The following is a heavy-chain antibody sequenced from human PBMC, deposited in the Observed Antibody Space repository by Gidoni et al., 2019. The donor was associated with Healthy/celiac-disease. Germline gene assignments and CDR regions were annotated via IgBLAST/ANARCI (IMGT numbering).Heavy chain of an antibody. V-gene: IGHV4-34*01. CDR2: INHSGST. CDR3: ARGWYSSSWVDY. J-gene: IGHJ4*02. CDR1: GGSFSGYY. Sequence: QVQLQQWGAGLLKPSEPLSLTCAVYGGSFSGYYWSWIRQPPGKGLEWIGEINHSGSTNYNPSLKSRVTISVDTSKNQFSLKLSSVTAADTAVYYCARGWYSSSWVDYWGQGTLVTVSS. D-gene: IGHD6-13*01.